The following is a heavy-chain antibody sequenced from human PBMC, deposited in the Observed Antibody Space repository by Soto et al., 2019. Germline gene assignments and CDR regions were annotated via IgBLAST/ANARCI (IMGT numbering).Heavy chain of an antibody. CDR2: ISGSGGAT. V-gene: IGHV3-23*01. CDR3: AKDAIMFSSSFNYFDF. Sequence: PGGSLGLSCVVSGVIPRSYAMSWVRQAPGKGLEWVSGISGSGGATSYADSVKGRFTISRDNSKNTLYLQMSSLSAEDTAIYYCAKDAIMFSSSFNYFDFWGQGALVTVSP. CDR1: GVIPRSYA. D-gene: IGHD6-13*01. J-gene: IGHJ4*02.